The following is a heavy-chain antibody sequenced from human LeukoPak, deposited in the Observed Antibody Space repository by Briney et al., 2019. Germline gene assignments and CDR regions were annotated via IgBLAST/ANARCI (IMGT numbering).Heavy chain of an antibody. D-gene: IGHD2-2*01. CDR1: GFTFSSYA. CDR2: ISGSGGST. CDR3: AKIVVPAAMSHYYYGMDV. V-gene: IGHV3-23*01. J-gene: IGHJ6*02. Sequence: GGSLRLSCAASGFTFSSYAMSWARQAPGKGLEWVSAISGSGGSTYYADSVKGRFTISRDNSKNTLYLQMNSLRAEDTAVYYCAKIVVPAAMSHYYYGMDVWGQGTTVTVSS.